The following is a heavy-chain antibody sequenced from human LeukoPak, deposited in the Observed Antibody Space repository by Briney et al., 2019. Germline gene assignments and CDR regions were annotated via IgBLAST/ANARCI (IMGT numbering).Heavy chain of an antibody. D-gene: IGHD4-23*01. CDR2: ISGSGGSA. CDR1: GFTFSSYA. J-gene: IGHJ1*01. CDR3: AKDDYGGNAGYFLH. Sequence: PGGSLRLSCAASGFTFSSYAMSWVRQAPGKGLEWVSAISGSGGSAYYADSVKGRFAISRDNSKNTLYLQMNSLRAEDTAVYYCAKDDYGGNAGYFLHWGQGALVSVSS. V-gene: IGHV3-23*01.